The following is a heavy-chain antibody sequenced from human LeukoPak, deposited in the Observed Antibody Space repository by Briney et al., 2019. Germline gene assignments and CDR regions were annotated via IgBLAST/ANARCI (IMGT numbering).Heavy chain of an antibody. D-gene: IGHD6-13*01. CDR3: ASDKGYSNNYFDY. Sequence: PSETLSLTCTVSGGSISTTGYFWAWIRQPPGKGLQWIASIYYSGSTYYNSSLKSRVTISVDTFKNQFSLKLSSMTAADTAVYYCASDKGYSNNYFDYWGQGTLVTVSS. CDR2: IYYSGST. J-gene: IGHJ4*02. V-gene: IGHV4-39*02. CDR1: GGSISTTGYF.